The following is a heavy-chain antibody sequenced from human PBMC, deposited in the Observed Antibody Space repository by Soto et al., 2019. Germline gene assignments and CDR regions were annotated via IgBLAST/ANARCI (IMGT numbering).Heavy chain of an antibody. CDR2: IYYSGST. CDR1: GGSISSSSYY. D-gene: IGHD6-19*01. V-gene: IGHV4-39*01. CDR3: ATLAYSSGWYRGY. Sequence: QLQLQESGPGLVKPSETLSLTCTVSGGSISSSSYYWGWIRQPPGKGLEWIGSIYYSGSTYYNPSLKSRVTISVDTSKNQFSLKLSSVTAADTAVYYCATLAYSSGWYRGYWGQGTLVTVSS. J-gene: IGHJ4*02.